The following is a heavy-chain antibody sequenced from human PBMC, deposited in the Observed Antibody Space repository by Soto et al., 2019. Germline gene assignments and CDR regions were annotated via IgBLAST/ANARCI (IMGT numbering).Heavy chain of an antibody. J-gene: IGHJ4*02. D-gene: IGHD3-22*01. V-gene: IGHV3-33*01. CDR2: IWYDGSNK. Sequence: GGSLRLTCAASGFTFSSYGMHWVRQAPGKGLEWVAVIWYDGSNKYYADSVKGRFTISRDNSKNTLYLQMNSLRAEDTAVYYCARGSTEDYYDSSGYPTPHLDYWGQGTLVTVSS. CDR3: ARGSTEDYYDSSGYPTPHLDY. CDR1: GFTFSSYG.